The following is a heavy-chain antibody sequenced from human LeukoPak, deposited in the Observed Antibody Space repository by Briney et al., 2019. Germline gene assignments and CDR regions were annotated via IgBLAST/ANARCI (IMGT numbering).Heavy chain of an antibody. V-gene: IGHV4-39*01. CDR3: ATLYSGSYSWFDP. CDR2: IYYSGST. Sequence: SSETLSLTCTVSGGSISSSSYYWDWIRQPPGKGLEWIGSIYYSGSTYYNPSLKSRVTISVDTSKNQFSLKLSSVTAADTAVYYCATLYSGSYSWFDPWGQGTLVTVSS. CDR1: GGSISSSSYY. D-gene: IGHD1-26*01. J-gene: IGHJ5*02.